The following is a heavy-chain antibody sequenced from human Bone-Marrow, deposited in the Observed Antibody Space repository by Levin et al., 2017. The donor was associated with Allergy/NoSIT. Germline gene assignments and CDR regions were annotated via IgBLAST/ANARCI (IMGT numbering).Heavy chain of an antibody. CDR3: AREAPYYDHGWFDP. J-gene: IGHJ5*02. V-gene: IGHV4-34*01. Sequence: PSETLSLTCAVYGGSFSGYYWSWIRQPPGKGLEWIGEINHSGSTNYNPSLKSRVTISVDTSKNQFSLKLSSVTAADTAVYYCAREAPYYDHGWFDPWGQGTLVTVSS. CDR2: INHSGST. D-gene: IGHD3-3*01. CDR1: GGSFSGYY.